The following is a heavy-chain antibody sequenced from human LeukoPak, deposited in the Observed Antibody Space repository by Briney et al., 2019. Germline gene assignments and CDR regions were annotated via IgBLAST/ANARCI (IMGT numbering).Heavy chain of an antibody. Sequence: SETLSLTCTVSGGSISTYYWSWIRQPAGKGLEWIGRINSGGSTNYNPSLKSRVTISVDTAKNQFSLNLSSVTAADTAVYYCAREGTTLMSSRGMDVWGQGTTVTVSS. CDR3: AREGTTLMSSRGMDV. J-gene: IGHJ6*02. CDR1: GGSISTYY. CDR2: INSGGST. D-gene: IGHD2-8*01. V-gene: IGHV4-4*07.